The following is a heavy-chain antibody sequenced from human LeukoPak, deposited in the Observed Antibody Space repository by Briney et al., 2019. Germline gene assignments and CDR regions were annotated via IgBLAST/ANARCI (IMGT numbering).Heavy chain of an antibody. Sequence: GGSLRLSCAASGFTFSSYAMHWVRQAPGKGLEWVAVISYDGSNKYYADSVKGRFTISRDNSKNTLYLQMSSLRAEDTAVYYCARAREVDTAMVTTSWGQGTLVTVSS. CDR1: GFTFSSYA. CDR2: ISYDGSNK. J-gene: IGHJ5*02. D-gene: IGHD5-18*01. CDR3: ARAREVDTAMVTTS. V-gene: IGHV3-30*04.